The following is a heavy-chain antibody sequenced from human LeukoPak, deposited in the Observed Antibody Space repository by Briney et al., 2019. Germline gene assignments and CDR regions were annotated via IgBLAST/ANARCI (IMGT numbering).Heavy chain of an antibody. CDR3: ARRRGGDYGMYYYYYMDV. CDR1: GGSISSYY. V-gene: IGHV4-59*01. J-gene: IGHJ6*03. D-gene: IGHD4-17*01. CDR2: IYYSGST. Sequence: SETLSLTCTVSGGSISSYYWSWIRQPPGKGPEWIGYIYYSGSTNYNPSLKSRVTISVDTSKNQFSLKLSSVTAADTAVYYCARRRGGDYGMYYYYYMDVWGKGTTVTVSS.